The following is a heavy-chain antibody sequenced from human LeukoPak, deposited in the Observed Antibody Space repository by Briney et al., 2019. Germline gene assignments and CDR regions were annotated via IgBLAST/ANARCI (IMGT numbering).Heavy chain of an antibody. D-gene: IGHD3-22*01. CDR3: ARGGDYYDSSGYEDY. V-gene: IGHV1-2*02. CDR2: INPNSGGT. CDR1: GYTFTGYY. J-gene: IGHJ4*02. Sequence: ASVKVSCKASGYTFTGYYMHWVRQAPGQGLEWMGWINPNSGGTNYAQKFQGRVTMTRDTSISTAYMELSRLRSDDTAVYYCARGGDYYDSSGYEDYWGQGTLVTVSS.